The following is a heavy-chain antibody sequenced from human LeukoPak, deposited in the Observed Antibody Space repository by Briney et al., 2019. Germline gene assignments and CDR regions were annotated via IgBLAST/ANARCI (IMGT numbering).Heavy chain of an antibody. Sequence: PGGSLRLSCAASGFTFSSYAMSWVRQAPGKGLEWVSAISGSGGSTYYADSVKGRFTISRDNSKNTLYLQMNSLRAEDTAVYYCARDLGIVGATGDYWGQGTLVTVSS. CDR3: ARDLGIVGATGDY. V-gene: IGHV3-23*01. J-gene: IGHJ4*02. CDR1: GFTFSSYA. CDR2: ISGSGGST. D-gene: IGHD1-26*01.